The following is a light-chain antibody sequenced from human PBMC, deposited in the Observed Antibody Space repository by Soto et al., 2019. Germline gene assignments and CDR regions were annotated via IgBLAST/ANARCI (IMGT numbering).Light chain of an antibody. CDR2: EVS. J-gene: IGLJ1*01. V-gene: IGLV2-14*03. CDR1: SIDVGGYNY. Sequence: QSALTQPASVSGSPGQSITISCTGTSIDVGGYNYVSWSQQHPGQAPKLLISEVSNRPSGVSNRFSGSKSGNTASLTISGLQADDEADYYCSSYTASSTLLFGTGTKLTVL. CDR3: SSYTASSTLL.